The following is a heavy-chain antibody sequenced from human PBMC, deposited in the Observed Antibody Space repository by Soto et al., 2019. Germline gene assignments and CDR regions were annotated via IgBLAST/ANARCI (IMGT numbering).Heavy chain of an antibody. D-gene: IGHD6-13*01. CDR1: GGSFTGYY. CDR2: INHSGST. V-gene: IGHV4-34*01. J-gene: IGHJ6*03. CDR3: ARNKAAGTRYYYXYMDV. Sequence: PSETLSLTCAVYGGSFTGYYWSWIRQPPGKGLEWIGEINHSGSTNYNPSLKSRVTISVDTSKNQFSLKLSSVTAADTAVYYCARNKAAGTRYYYXYMDVWGKGTTVT.